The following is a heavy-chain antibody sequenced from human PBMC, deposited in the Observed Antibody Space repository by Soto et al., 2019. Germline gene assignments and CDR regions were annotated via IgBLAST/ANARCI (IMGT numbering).Heavy chain of an antibody. CDR3: FRDVGD. Sequence: QVQLVQSGAEVKKPGASVKVSCKVSGNIFTSQYMHWVRQAPGQGFEWMAMINPSGGRTSYAQMFQGRVTITRDTSTSTVHMELSSLRSEDTAVYYCFRDVGDWGQGTLDTVSS. D-gene: IGHD3-3*01. CDR2: INPSGGRT. CDR1: GNIFTSQY. J-gene: IGHJ4*02. V-gene: IGHV1-46*03.